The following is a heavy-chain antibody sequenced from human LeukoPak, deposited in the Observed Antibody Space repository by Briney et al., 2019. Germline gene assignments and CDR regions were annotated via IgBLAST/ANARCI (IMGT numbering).Heavy chain of an antibody. CDR2: IYYSGST. J-gene: IGHJ4*02. Sequence: SETLSLTCTVSGGSISSYYWSWIRQPPGKGLEWIGYIYYSGSTNYNPFLKSRVTISVDTSKNQFSLKLSSVTAADTAVYYCARQGYGDYFDYWGQGTLVTVSS. CDR1: GGSISSYY. V-gene: IGHV4-59*08. CDR3: ARQGYGDYFDY. D-gene: IGHD4-17*01.